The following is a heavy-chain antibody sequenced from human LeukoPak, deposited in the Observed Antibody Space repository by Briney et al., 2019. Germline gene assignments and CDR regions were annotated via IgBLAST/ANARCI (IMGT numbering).Heavy chain of an antibody. CDR3: ARHYCSGDNCYYFDY. V-gene: IGHV4-59*01. CDR2: IYYSGNT. Sequence: SETLSLTCTVSGGSISSYYWSWIRQPPGEGLEWMGYIYYSGNTNYNPSLESRVTISVDTSKNQFSLKLSSVTAADTAVYYCARHYCSGDNCYYFDYWGQGALVTVSS. J-gene: IGHJ4*02. D-gene: IGHD2-15*01. CDR1: GGSISSYY.